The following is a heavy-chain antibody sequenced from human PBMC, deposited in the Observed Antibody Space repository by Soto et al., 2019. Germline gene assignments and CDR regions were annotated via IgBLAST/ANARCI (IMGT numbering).Heavy chain of an antibody. CDR1: GFSLSTSGVG. D-gene: IGHD3-16*01. CDR2: IYWDDAN. Sequence: QITLKESGPTLVKPTQTLTLTCTFSGFSLSTSGVGVGWIRQPPGKALEWLALIYWDDANQYSPSLKSRPTITRDTSKNQVVLTMTNMDPVDTAKFYWAHKGGGDRILDYWGQGTLVTVSS. V-gene: IGHV2-5*02. CDR3: AHKGGGDRILDY. J-gene: IGHJ4*02.